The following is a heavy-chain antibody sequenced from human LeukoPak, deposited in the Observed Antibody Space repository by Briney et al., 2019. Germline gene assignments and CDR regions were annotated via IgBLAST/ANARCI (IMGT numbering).Heavy chain of an antibody. D-gene: IGHD1-14*01. CDR1: GGSISSSSYY. Sequence: PSETLSLTCTVSGGSISSSSYYWGWIRQPPGKGLEWVGSIYYSGSTYYNPSLKSRVTISVDTSKNQFSLKLSSVTAADTAVYYCARDGAGEPMDVWGKGTTVTVSS. CDR2: IYYSGST. V-gene: IGHV4-39*07. J-gene: IGHJ6*03. CDR3: ARDGAGEPMDV.